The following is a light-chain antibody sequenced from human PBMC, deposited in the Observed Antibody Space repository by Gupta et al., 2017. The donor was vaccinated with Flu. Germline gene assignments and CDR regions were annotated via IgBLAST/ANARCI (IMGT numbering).Light chain of an antibody. V-gene: IGKV2-30*01. CDR1: QGLVFVDGNTY. CDR2: KVS. CDR3: MQSTPWPYA. J-gene: IGKJ2*01. Sequence: ISCRSGQGLVFVDGNTYLNLYPQMPGQSPRRLIYKVSYRDSGVPSRFSGSGSGTYFTLKISRVEAEYVGVYYCMQSTPWPYAFGQGTKLEIK.